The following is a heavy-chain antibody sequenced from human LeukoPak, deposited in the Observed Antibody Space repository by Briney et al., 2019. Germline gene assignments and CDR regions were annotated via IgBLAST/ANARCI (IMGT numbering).Heavy chain of an antibody. CDR2: IYFSGST. J-gene: IGHJ5*02. D-gene: IGHD3-22*01. Sequence: PSETLSLTCTVSGGSISSSGYYWGWIRQPPGKGLEWIGTIYFSGSTYYSPPLKSRVTINVDTLRSQYSLKLTSMTAADTAVYFCARLYYYDTSGHYTLNWFDPWGQGTPVTVSS. CDR1: GGSISSSGYY. V-gene: IGHV4-39*01. CDR3: ARLYYYDTSGHYTLNWFDP.